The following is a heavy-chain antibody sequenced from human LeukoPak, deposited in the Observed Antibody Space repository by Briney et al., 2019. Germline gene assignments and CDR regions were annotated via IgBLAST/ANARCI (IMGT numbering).Heavy chain of an antibody. J-gene: IGHJ3*02. CDR1: GYSLTSYW. D-gene: IGHD2-2*01. Sequence: GESPKILRKSPGYSLTSYWHDWVRQIPGKGPEWMGIIYSGDSDTRYSPSFQGQVTISADKSISTAYLQWSSLKASDTAMYYCARRNIVVVPAAEGSDAFDIWGQGTMVTVSS. CDR2: IYSGDSDT. CDR3: ARRNIVVVPAAEGSDAFDI. V-gene: IGHV5-51*01.